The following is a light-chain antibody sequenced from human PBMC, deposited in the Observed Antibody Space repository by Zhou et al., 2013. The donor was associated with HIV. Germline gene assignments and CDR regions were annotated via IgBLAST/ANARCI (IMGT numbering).Light chain of an antibody. Sequence: DIQMTQSPSTLSASVGDRVTITCRASQSISSWLAWYQQKPRQAPKLLIYKASNLESGVPSRFSGSGSGTEFTLTISSLQPDDFATYYCQQCNSYWTFGQGTKVEIK. CDR1: QSISSW. V-gene: IGKV1-5*03. J-gene: IGKJ1*01. CDR3: QQCNSYWT. CDR2: KAS.